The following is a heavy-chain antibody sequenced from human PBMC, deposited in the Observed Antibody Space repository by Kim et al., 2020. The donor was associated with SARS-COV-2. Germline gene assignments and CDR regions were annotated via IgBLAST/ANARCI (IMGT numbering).Heavy chain of an antibody. V-gene: IGHV1-18*01. CDR2: ISGYSENT. J-gene: IGHJ4*02. CDR3: ARDLGPDF. D-gene: IGHD3-16*01. Sequence: ASVKVSCKTSGYRFESYGIYWVRQAPGQGLEWMGWISGYSENTYSAQNIQDRVILSIDTSASTAYLELTKLRPDDTAIYYCARDLGPDFWGQGTLVTVSS. CDR1: GYRFESYG.